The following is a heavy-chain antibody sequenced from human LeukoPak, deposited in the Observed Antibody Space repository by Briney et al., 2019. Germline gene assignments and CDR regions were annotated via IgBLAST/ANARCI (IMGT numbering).Heavy chain of an antibody. CDR3: ARDCSTSCYWFDP. D-gene: IGHD2-2*01. J-gene: IGHJ5*02. Sequence: ASVKVSCKASGYTFTTYGISWVRQAPGQGLEWMGWISGYDGNTKYAQKLQGRVTMTTDTSTSTAYMELRSLRSDDTAVYQCARDCSTSCYWFDPWGQGTRVTVAS. CDR2: ISGYDGNT. CDR1: GYTFTTYG. V-gene: IGHV1-18*01.